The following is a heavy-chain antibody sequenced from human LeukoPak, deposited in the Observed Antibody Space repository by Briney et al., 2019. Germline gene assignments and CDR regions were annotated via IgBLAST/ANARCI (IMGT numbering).Heavy chain of an antibody. CDR3: AREKYSSKTFVY. CDR1: GYSISSGYY. Sequence: SETLSLTCAVSGYSISSGYYWSWIRQPPGKGLEWIGEINHSGSTNYNPSLKSRVTISVDTSKNQFSLKLSSVTAADTAVYYCAREKYSSKTFVYWGQGTLVTVSS. CDR2: INHSGST. D-gene: IGHD6-13*01. J-gene: IGHJ4*02. V-gene: IGHV4-34*01.